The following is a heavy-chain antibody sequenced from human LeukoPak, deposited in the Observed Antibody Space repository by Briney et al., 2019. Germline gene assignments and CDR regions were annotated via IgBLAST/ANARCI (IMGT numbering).Heavy chain of an antibody. V-gene: IGHV4-59*01. D-gene: IGHD3-9*01. CDR2: IYYSGST. CDR3: ARESAAGYDY. Sequence: PSETLSLTCTVSGGSISSYYWSWIRQPPGKGLEWIGYIYYSGSTNYNPSLKSRVTISVDTSKNQFSLKLGSVTAADTAVYYCARESAAGYDYWGQGTLVIVSS. J-gene: IGHJ4*02. CDR1: GGSISSYY.